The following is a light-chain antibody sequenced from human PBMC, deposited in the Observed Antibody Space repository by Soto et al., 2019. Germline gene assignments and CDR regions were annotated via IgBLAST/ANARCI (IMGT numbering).Light chain of an antibody. Sequence: DIQMTQSPSTLSASVGDGVTITCRASQSISSWLAWYQQKPGKAPKVLIYKASSLESGVPSRFSGSGSGTEFTLTISSLQPDDFATYYCQQYNSYWWTFGQGTKVEIK. CDR3: QQYNSYWWT. CDR1: QSISSW. V-gene: IGKV1-5*03. J-gene: IGKJ1*01. CDR2: KAS.